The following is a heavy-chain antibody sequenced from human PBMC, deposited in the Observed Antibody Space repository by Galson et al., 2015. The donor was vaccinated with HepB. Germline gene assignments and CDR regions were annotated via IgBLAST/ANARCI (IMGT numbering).Heavy chain of an antibody. J-gene: IGHJ4*02. CDR1: GFTFSSYG. CDR2: ISHDGIKK. Sequence: SLRLSCAVSGFTFSSYGMHWVRQAPGKGLEWVGIISHDGIKKYYTDSVKGRFTTSRDNSKNTLYLQVDSLRTDDTAVYYCAKGRGRLFGDSFEYWGQGTLVTVAS. V-gene: IGHV3-30*18. CDR3: AKGRGRLFGDSFEY. D-gene: IGHD3-10*02.